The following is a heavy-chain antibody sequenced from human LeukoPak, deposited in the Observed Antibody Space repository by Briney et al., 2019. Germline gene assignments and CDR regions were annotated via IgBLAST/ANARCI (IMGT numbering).Heavy chain of an antibody. D-gene: IGHD2-2*01. V-gene: IGHV1-69*02. J-gene: IGHJ3*02. CDR1: GGTFSSYS. CDR3: AATYCSTTSCYDYDAFDI. CDR2: IIPILGIA. Sequence: SVKVSCKASGGTFSSYSISWVRQAPGQGLEWMGRIIPILGIANYAQKFQGRVTIAADKSTSTAYMELSSLRSGDTAVYYCAATYCSTTSCYDYDAFDIWGQGTMVTVSS.